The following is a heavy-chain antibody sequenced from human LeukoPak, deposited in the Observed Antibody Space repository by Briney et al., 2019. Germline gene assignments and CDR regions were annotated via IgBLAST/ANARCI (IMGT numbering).Heavy chain of an antibody. D-gene: IGHD3-22*01. V-gene: IGHV3-11*04. Sequence: PGGSLRLSCAASGFTFSDYYMSWIRQAPGKGLEWVSDISSSGSTIYYADSVKGRFTISRDNAKNSLYLQMNSLRAEDTAVYYCARDRTYYYDSSGYGYWGQGTLVTVSS. J-gene: IGHJ4*02. CDR1: GFTFSDYY. CDR2: ISSSGSTI. CDR3: ARDRTYYYDSSGYGY.